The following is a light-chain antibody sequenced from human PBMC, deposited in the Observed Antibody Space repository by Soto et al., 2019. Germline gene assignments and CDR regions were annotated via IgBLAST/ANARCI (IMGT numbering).Light chain of an antibody. Sequence: DIQMTQSPSSLSASVGDRVTITCQASQDIRNSLNWYQQKPGRAPKLLIYDVANLETGVPSRFSGGGSGTYFTLTISSLQPEDIATYYCQQFDNLPPTLTFGPGTKVDIK. J-gene: IGKJ3*01. CDR1: QDIRNS. V-gene: IGKV1-33*01. CDR2: DVA. CDR3: QQFDNLPPTLT.